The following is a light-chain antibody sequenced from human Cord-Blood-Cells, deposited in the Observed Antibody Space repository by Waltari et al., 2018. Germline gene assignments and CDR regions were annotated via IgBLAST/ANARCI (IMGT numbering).Light chain of an antibody. CDR1: SSDVGGYNY. V-gene: IGLV2-14*01. J-gene: IGLJ1*01. Sequence: QSALTQPASVSGSPGQSITISCTGTSSDVGGYNYVSWYQQHPGKAPKLMIYDVSNRPSWVSNRFSGSKSGNTASLTISGLQAGDEADYYCSSYTSSSTLDVFGTGTKVTVL. CDR3: SSYTSSSTLDV. CDR2: DVS.